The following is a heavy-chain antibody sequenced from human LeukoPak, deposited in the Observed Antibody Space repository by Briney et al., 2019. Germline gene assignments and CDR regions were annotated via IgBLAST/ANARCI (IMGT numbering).Heavy chain of an antibody. CDR3: ARDRFRRDGYNYGRDGAFDI. Sequence: GGSLRLSCAASGFTFSSYGMHWVRQAPGKGLEGVAFIRYDGSNKYYTDSVKGRFTISRDNSKNTLYLQMNSLRAEDTAVYYCARDRFRRDGYNYGRDGAFDIWGQGTMVTVSS. CDR1: GFTFSSYG. V-gene: IGHV3-30*02. D-gene: IGHD5-24*01. CDR2: IRYDGSNK. J-gene: IGHJ3*02.